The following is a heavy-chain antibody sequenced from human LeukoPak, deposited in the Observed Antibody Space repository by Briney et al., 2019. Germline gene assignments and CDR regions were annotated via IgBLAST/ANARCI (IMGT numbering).Heavy chain of an antibody. D-gene: IGHD4-11*01. CDR1: GFTFSSYG. CDR2: ISYDGSNK. Sequence: PGGSLRLSCAASGFTFSSYGMHWVRQAPGKGLEWVAVISYDGSNKYYADSVKGRFTISRNNSKNTLYLQMNSLRAEDTAVCYCARKAPITYSNYDYWGQGTLVTVSS. V-gene: IGHV3-30*03. CDR3: ARKAPITYSNYDY. J-gene: IGHJ4*02.